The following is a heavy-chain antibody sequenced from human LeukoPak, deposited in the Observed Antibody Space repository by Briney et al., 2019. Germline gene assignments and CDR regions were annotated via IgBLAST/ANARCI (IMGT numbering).Heavy chain of an antibody. CDR2: IYRTGGT. V-gene: IGHV4-38-2*01. CDR1: GYSISSGYY. CDR3: ARGRSGYGGNSGIASCDY. D-gene: IGHD4-23*01. Sequence: SETLSLTCAVSGYSISSGYYWGWIRQPPGKGLEWIGSIYRTGGTHYNPSLKSRLTMSVDTSKNQFSLKLNSLTAADTAVYYCARGRSGYGGNSGIASCDYWGQGTLVTVSS. J-gene: IGHJ4*02.